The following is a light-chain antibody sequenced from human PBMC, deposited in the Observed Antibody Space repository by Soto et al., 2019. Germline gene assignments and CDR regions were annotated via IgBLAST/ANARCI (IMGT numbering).Light chain of an antibody. CDR3: NSYTSIRPYV. CDR2: EVS. J-gene: IGLJ1*01. Sequence: QSALTQPASVSGSPGQSITISCTGTSSDVGGYNYVSWYQQHPGKAPKLVIYEVSDRPSGISDRFSGSKSGNTASLTISGLQAADEADYYCNSYTSIRPYVFGTGTKVTV. CDR1: SSDVGGYNY. V-gene: IGLV2-14*01.